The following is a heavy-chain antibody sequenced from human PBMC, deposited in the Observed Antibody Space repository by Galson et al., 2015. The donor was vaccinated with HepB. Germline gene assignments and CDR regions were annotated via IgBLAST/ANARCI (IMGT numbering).Heavy chain of an antibody. V-gene: IGHV3-11*01. J-gene: IGHJ4*02. CDR2: ISGSGSTI. D-gene: IGHD3-3*01. CDR1: GFSFSGYY. CDR3: ARGGVYRFLEWLMGHDY. Sequence: SLRLSCAASGFSFSGYYMTWIRQAPGKGLEWISYISGSGSTIRYADSVKGRFTIPRDNAENSLYLQMNSLRAEDTAVYYCARGGVYRFLEWLMGHDYWGQGTLVTVSS.